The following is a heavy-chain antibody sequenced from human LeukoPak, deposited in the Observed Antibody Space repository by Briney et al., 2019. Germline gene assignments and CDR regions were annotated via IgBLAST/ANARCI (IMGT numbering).Heavy chain of an antibody. CDR2: IYHSGST. V-gene: IGHV4-38-2*02. Sequence: SETLSLTCTVSGYSISSGYYWGWIRQPPGKGLEWIGSIYHSGSTYYNPSLKSRVTISVDTSKNQFSLKLSSVTAADTAVYYCARGGRSVVAATIDAFDIWGQGTMVTVSS. J-gene: IGHJ3*02. CDR3: ARGGRSVVAATIDAFDI. CDR1: GYSISSGYY. D-gene: IGHD2-15*01.